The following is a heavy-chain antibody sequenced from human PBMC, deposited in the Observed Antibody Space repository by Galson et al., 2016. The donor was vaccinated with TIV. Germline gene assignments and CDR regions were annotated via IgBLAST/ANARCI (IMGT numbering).Heavy chain of an antibody. CDR2: IDWDDDI. CDR1: GFSLSDSGMC. J-gene: IGHJ4*02. D-gene: IGHD3-22*01. Sequence: PALVKPTQTLTLTCTFSGFSLSDSGMCVTWIRQPPGKALEWLARIDWDDDIYYTYRTSLKTRLTISKDTSKNRVVLTLTNVDPVDTATYYCARISGYYDNSGYYIPSQFDYWGQGTLVTVSS. V-gene: IGHV2-70*11. CDR3: ARISGYYDNSGYYIPSQFDY.